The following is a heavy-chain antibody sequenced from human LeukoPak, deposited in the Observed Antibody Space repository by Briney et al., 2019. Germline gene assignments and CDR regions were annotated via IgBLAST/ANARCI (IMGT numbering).Heavy chain of an antibody. CDR2: LNPSGGST. Sequence: ASVTVSCKASGYTVTSYYMHWVRQAPGQGLEWMGILNPSGGSTSYARKFQGRATLTRATSTSTVYMELSSLRSEDTAVYYCASVYNYGMDVWGQGTTVIVSS. V-gene: IGHV1-46*01. CDR1: GYTVTSYY. J-gene: IGHJ6*02. CDR3: ASVYNYGMDV.